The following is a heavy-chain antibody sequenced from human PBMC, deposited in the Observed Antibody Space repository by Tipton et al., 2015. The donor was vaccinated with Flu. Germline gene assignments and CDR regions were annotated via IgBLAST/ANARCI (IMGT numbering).Heavy chain of an antibody. D-gene: IGHD3-22*01. CDR2: IYTSGST. J-gene: IGHJ5*02. V-gene: IGHV4-4*07. CDR1: GGSISSYY. CDR3: ARSSPYYYDSSGYPNWFDP. Sequence: SLTCTVSGGSISSYYWSWIRQPAGKGLEWIGRIYTSGSTNYNPSLKSRVTMSVDTSKNQFSLKLSSVTAADTAVYYCARSSPYYYDSSGYPNWFDPWGQGTLVTVSS.